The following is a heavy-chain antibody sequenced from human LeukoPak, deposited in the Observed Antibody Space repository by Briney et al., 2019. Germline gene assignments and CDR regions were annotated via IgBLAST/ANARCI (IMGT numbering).Heavy chain of an antibody. CDR2: IYPSDSDI. J-gene: IGHJ4*02. CDR1: GYSFTSYW. V-gene: IGHV5-51*01. CDR3: VRPQYNDYGRLL. D-gene: IGHD4/OR15-4a*01. Sequence: GESLKISCKGSGYSFTSYWIGWVRQMPGKGLEWMGIIYPSDSDITYSPSFQGQVSISADKSISTAYLQWSSLKASDTAMYYCVRPQYNDYGRLLWGQGTLVTVSS.